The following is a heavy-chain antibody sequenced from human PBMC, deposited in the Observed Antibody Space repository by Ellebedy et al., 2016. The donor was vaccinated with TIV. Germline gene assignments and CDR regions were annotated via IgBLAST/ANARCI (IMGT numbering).Heavy chain of an antibody. V-gene: IGHV4-39*07. CDR1: ADSISGSNCY. CDR3: ARDPALPRGRFDT. Sequence: MPSETLSLTCTVSADSISGSNCYWGWIRQPPGKGLEWIGSIYYSGSAYYNPSLKSRVTVSVDTSKNQFSLNLSSVTAADTAVYYCARDPALPRGRFDTWGQGTLVTVSS. J-gene: IGHJ5*02. CDR2: IYYSGSA.